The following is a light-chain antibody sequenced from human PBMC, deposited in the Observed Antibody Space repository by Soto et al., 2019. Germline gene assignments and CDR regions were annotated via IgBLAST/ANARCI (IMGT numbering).Light chain of an antibody. J-gene: IGKJ2*01. CDR3: QQYCSSPYT. CDR1: QSVSRSY. V-gene: IGKV3-20*01. Sequence: EIVLTQSPGTLSLSPGERATLSCRASQSVSRSYLAWYQHKRGQAPRLLIYGASSRATGIPDRFSGSGSGTDFNLTISRLEPEDFAVYYCQQYCSSPYTFGQGTKLEIK. CDR2: GAS.